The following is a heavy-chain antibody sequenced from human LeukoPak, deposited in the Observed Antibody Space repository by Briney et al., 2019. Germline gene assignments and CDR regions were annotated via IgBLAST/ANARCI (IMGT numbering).Heavy chain of an antibody. CDR3: STGSGHAFNI. J-gene: IGHJ3*02. V-gene: IGHV3-74*01. Sequence: GGSPRLSCAASGFTFSSYWMHWVRQVPGKGLVWVSRINSDGSSTSYADSVKGRFTISRDNAKNTLYVQMNSLRAEDTAVYYCSTGSGHAFNIWGRGTMVTVSS. CDR2: INSDGSST. CDR1: GFTFSSYW. D-gene: IGHD3-10*01.